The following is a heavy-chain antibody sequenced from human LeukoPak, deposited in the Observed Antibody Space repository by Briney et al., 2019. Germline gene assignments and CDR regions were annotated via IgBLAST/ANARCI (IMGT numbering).Heavy chain of an antibody. CDR2: INPSSGAT. CDR1: GYTFTGYY. J-gene: IGHJ4*02. CDR3: ARDVDSGSSLDH. D-gene: IGHD1-26*01. V-gene: IGHV1-2*02. Sequence: ASVKVSCKASGYTFTGYYMHWVRQAPGQGLEWMGWINPSSGATNYAQQFQGRVTMTRDTSLSTAYMELTRLISDDTAVYYCARDVDSGSSLDHWGQGTLVTVSS.